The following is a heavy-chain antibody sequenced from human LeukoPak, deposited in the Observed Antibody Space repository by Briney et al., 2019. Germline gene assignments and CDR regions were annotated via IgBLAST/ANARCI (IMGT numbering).Heavy chain of an antibody. CDR2: ITASGGNT. J-gene: IGHJ4*02. D-gene: IGHD5-18*01. V-gene: IGHV3-23*01. CDR1: GFTFSSYA. Sequence: PGGSLRLSCAASGFTFSSYAMGWVRQAPGKGLEWVSAITASGGNTYYAASVKGRFTISRDNSKNTLYLQVNSLRAEDTAVYYCAKGNGYSYGRYYFDYWGQGTLVTVSS. CDR3: AKGNGYSYGRYYFDY.